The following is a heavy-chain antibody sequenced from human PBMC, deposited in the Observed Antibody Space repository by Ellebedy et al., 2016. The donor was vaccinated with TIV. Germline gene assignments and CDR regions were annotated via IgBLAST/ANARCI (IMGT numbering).Heavy chain of an antibody. D-gene: IGHD3-22*01. CDR1: GFTFSSYS. CDR2: ISSSSSYI. V-gene: IGHV3-21*01. Sequence: GESLKISXAASGFTFSSYSMNWVRQAPGKGLEWVSSISSSSSYIYYADSVKGRFTISRDNAKNSLYLQMNSLRAEDTAVYYCARDLGYYDSSGYYYVGRYFQHWGQGTLVTVSS. CDR3: ARDLGYYDSSGYYYVGRYFQH. J-gene: IGHJ1*01.